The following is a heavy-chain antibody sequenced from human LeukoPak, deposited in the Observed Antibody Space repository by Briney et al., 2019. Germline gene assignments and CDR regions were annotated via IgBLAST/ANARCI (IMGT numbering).Heavy chain of an antibody. D-gene: IGHD2-8*01. CDR1: GGSISNYY. Sequence: ASETLSLTCTVSGGSISNYYWSWIRQPAGKGLEWIGRIHSSRSTNYNPSLKSRVTISVDKSKNQFSLRLSSVIAADTAVYFCARDRCEGYCTSFDSWGQGTLVTVSS. CDR2: IHSSRST. CDR3: ARDRCEGYCTSFDS. V-gene: IGHV4-4*07. J-gene: IGHJ5*01.